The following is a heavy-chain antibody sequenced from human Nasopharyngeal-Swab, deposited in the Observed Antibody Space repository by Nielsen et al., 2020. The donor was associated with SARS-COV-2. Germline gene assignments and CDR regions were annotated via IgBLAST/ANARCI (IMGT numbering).Heavy chain of an antibody. CDR3: ARTAIEGGYYRGDAFDI. CDR2: IYPRYPDT. J-gene: IGHJ3*02. D-gene: IGHD3-22*01. CDR1: GYSFTTYW. Sequence: ESLNIPCKCSGYSFTTYWIGLVRQMPGKSLECMGSIYPRYPDTSYSPSFQGRVTISADKSINTAYLQWSSLKASDTAMYYCARTAIEGGYYRGDAFDIWGQGTMVTVSS. V-gene: IGHV5-51*01.